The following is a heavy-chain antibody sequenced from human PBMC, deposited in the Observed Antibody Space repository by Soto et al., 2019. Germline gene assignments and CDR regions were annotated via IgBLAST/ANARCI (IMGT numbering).Heavy chain of an antibody. V-gene: IGHV1-8*01. J-gene: IGHJ6*03. CDR1: GYTFTSYD. CDR3: ARGGYSSGWRDYYYYMDV. Sequence: QVQLVQSGAEVKKPGASVKVSCKASGYTFTSYDINWVRQATGQGLEWMGWMNPNSGNTGYAQKFQGRVTMTRNTSISTDYMELSSLRSEDTAVYYCARGGYSSGWRDYYYYMDVWGKGTTVTVSS. D-gene: IGHD6-19*01. CDR2: MNPNSGNT.